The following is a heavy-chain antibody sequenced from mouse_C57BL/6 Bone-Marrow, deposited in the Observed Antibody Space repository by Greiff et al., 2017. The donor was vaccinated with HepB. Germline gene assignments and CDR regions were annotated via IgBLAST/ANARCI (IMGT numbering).Heavy chain of an antibody. CDR3: GRRGYYGSSPCYAMDY. CDR1: GFSFNTYA. D-gene: IGHD1-1*01. V-gene: IGHV10-1*01. CDR2: IRSKSNNYAT. Sequence: EVKLVESGGGLVQPKGSLKLSCAASGFSFNTYAMNWVRQAPGKGLEWVARIRSKSNNYATYYADSVKDRFTISRDDSESMLYLQMNNLKTEDTAMYYCGRRGYYGSSPCYAMDYWGQGTSVTVSS. J-gene: IGHJ4*01.